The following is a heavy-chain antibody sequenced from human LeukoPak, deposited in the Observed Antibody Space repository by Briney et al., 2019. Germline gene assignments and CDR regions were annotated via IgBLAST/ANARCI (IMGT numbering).Heavy chain of an antibody. CDR2: ISSSSSYI. D-gene: IGHD2-21*02. CDR1: GFTFSSYS. V-gene: IGHV3-21*01. Sequence: SGGSLRLSCAASGFTFSSYSMNWVRQAPGKGLEWVSSISSSSSYIYYADSVKGRFTISRDNAKNSLYLQMNILRAEDTAVYYCARDQSHAYCGGDCYPDYWGQGTLVTVSS. CDR3: ARDQSHAYCGGDCYPDY. J-gene: IGHJ4*02.